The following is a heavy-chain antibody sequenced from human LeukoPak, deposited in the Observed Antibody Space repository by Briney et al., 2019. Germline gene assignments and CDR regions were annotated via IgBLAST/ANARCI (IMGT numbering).Heavy chain of an antibody. CDR2: ISGSGGST. CDR1: GFTFRSYA. V-gene: IGHV3-23*01. CDR3: AKDGGRDGSGWQIDFGS. J-gene: IGHJ4*02. Sequence: PGGSLRLSCAASGFTFRSYAMSWVRQAPGKGLEWGSAISGSGGSTYYADSVKGRFTISRDNSKNTLYLQMNTLRAEDTAVYYCAKDGGRDGSGWQIDFGSWGQGTLVTVSS. D-gene: IGHD6-19*01.